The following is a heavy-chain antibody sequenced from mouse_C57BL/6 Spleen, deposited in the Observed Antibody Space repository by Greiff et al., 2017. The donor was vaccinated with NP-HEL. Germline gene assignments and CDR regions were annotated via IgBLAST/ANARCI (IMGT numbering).Heavy chain of an antibody. CDR2: ISSGSSTI. D-gene: IGHD2-5*01. CDR3: ARPGYSNYFDY. CDR1: GFTFSDYG. Sequence: DVMLVESGGGLVKPGGSLKLSCAASGFTFSDYGMHWVRQAPEQGLEWVAYISSGSSTIYYADTVKGRFTISRDNAKNTLFLQMTSLRSEDTAMYYCARPGYSNYFDYWGQGTTLTVSS. J-gene: IGHJ2*01. V-gene: IGHV5-17*01.